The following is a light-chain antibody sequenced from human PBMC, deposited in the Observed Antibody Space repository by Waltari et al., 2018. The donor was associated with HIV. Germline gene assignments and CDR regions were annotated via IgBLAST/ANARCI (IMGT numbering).Light chain of an antibody. CDR1: QTISIY. V-gene: IGKV1-39*01. J-gene: IGKJ3*01. CDR2: AAS. CDR3: QQSYGGLT. Sequence: DIQMTQSPSSLSASLGDRVIITCRASQTISIYLNCYQQKPGRAPNLLIYAASSLHSGVPSRFSGSGSGTEFSLTIDSLQAEDFATYFCQQSYGGLTFGPGTRVDV.